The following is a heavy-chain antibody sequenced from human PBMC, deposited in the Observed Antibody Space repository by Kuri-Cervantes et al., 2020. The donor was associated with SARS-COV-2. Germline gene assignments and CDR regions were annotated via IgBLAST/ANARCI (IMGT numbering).Heavy chain of an antibody. CDR1: GFSFSNYG. D-gene: IGHD6-6*01. V-gene: IGHV3-30*03. J-gene: IGHJ4*02. CDR2: ISYDGSNK. CDR3: ARDQSDGSSSFDY. Sequence: GGSLRLSCAASGFSFSNYGMHWVRQAPGKGLEWVAVISYDGSNKYYADSVKGRFTISRDNSRNTLYLQMNSLRAEDTAVYYCARDQSDGSSSFDYWGQGTQVTVSS.